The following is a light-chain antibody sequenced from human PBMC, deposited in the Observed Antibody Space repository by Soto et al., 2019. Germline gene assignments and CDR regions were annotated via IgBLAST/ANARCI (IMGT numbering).Light chain of an antibody. CDR1: QGIDDF. CDR3: QKYNSALLT. Sequence: DIQMTQSPSSLSASVGDRITITCRASQGIDDFLAWYQQKPGKVPKLLIRAASTLQPGVPPRFSGSGSGTDFTLTISTLQPEDFATYYCQKYNSALLTFGGGTRVEI. V-gene: IGKV1-27*01. CDR2: AAS. J-gene: IGKJ4*01.